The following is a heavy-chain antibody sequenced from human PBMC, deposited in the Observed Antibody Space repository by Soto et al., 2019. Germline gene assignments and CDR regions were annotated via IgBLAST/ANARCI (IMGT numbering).Heavy chain of an antibody. D-gene: IGHD1-7*01. J-gene: IGHJ6*02. CDR3: ARDSWNYVYYYYGMDV. CDR2: ISYDGSNK. V-gene: IGHV3-30-3*01. CDR1: GFTFSSYA. Sequence: GGSLRLSCAASGFTFSSYAMHWVRQAPGKGLEWVAVISYDGSNKYYADSVKGRFTISRDNSKNTLYLQMNSLRAEDTAVYYCARDSWNYVYYYYGMDVWGQGTTVTVSS.